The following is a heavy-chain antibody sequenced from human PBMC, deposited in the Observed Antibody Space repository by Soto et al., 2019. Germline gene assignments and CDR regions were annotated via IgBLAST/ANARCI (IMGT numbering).Heavy chain of an antibody. CDR3: AKDGGRSSLYLGSRGMDV. J-gene: IGHJ6*02. CDR2: ISYDGSNK. D-gene: IGHD6-13*01. Sequence: GGSVRLSCAASGFTFSSYGMHWVRQAPGKGLEWVAVISYDGSNKYYADSVKGRFTISRDNSKNTLYLQMNSLRAEDTAVYYCAKDGGRSSLYLGSRGMDVWAPGTTLTVFS. V-gene: IGHV3-30*18. CDR1: GFTFSSYG.